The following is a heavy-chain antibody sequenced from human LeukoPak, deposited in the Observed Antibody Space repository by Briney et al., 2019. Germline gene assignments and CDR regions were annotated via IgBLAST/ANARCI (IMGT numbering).Heavy chain of an antibody. J-gene: IGHJ5*02. V-gene: IGHV4-61*02. D-gene: IGHD4-17*01. CDR1: GGSISSGRYY. Sequence: SETLSLTCTVSGGSISSGRYYWSWIRQTAGKGLEWIGRVSTSGSTNYNPSLKSRVTISLDTSKNQFSLKLTSVTAADTAVYYCATLPGGVTTPNPSWGQGTLVTVSS. CDR2: VSTSGST. CDR3: ATLPGGVTTPNPS.